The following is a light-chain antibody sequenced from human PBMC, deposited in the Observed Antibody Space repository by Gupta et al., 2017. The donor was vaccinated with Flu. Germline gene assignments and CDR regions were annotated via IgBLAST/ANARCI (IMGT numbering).Light chain of an antibody. CDR1: HSVAINY. CDR2: CAS. CDR3: RQYGRSPPIT. Sequence: LSLSPSVRATLSCTASHSVAINYLSCWQQQPGQAPRLLVYCASYSATSVPARFSGSSSCTHFTLTIISLESEDFAVYYCRQYGRSPPITFGQGTQVEI. J-gene: IGKJ1*01. V-gene: IGKV3-20*01.